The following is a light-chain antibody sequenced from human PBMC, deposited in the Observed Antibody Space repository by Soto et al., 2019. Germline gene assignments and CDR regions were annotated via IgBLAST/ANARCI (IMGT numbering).Light chain of an antibody. CDR3: HQYGSSPLPGGSPLP. CDR2: GAS. Sequence: ENVLTQSPGTLSLSPGERATLSCRASQSVSGNYLAWYQHKPGQAPRLLIYGASSRATGIADRFSGSGSGTDFTLTISRLEPEDFAVYHCHQYGSSPLPGGSPLPFGGGTKVVIK. V-gene: IGKV3-20*01. J-gene: IGKJ4*01. CDR1: QSVSGNY.